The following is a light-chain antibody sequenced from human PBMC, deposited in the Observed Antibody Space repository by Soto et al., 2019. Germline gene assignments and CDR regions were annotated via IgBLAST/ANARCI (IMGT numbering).Light chain of an antibody. J-gene: IGLJ1*01. CDR3: SSFTSRFTFV. V-gene: IGLV2-14*01. Sequence: QSALTQPASVSGSPGQSIAISCTGTRSDVGAYNYVSWYQQHPGKAPKLMISEVTNRPSGVSDRFSGSKSGNTASLTISGLQAEDEADYYCSSFTSRFTFVSGTATKVTVL. CDR1: RSDVGAYNY. CDR2: EVT.